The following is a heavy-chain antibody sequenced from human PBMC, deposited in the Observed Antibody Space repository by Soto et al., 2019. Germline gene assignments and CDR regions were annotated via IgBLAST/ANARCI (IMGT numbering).Heavy chain of an antibody. V-gene: IGHV4-4*07. CDR1: GGSISSYY. D-gene: IGHD6-13*01. CDR3: ARDSGGSSWMSWFDP. CDR2: IYTSGST. J-gene: IGHJ5*02. Sequence: SLTCTVSGGSISSYYWSWIRQPAGKGLEWIGRIYTSGSTNYNPSLKSRVTMSVDTSKNQFSLKLSSVTAADTAVYYCARDSGGSSWMSWFDPWGQGTLVTVSS.